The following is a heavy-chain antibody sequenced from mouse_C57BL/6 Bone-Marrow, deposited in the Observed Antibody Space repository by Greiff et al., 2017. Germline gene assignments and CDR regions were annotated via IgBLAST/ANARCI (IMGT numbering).Heavy chain of an antibody. CDR1: GYTFTSYW. Sequence: DVHLVESGTVLARPGASVKMSCKTSGYTFTSYWMHWVKQRPGQGLEWIGAIYPGNSDTSYNQKFKGKAKLTAVTSASTAYMELSSLTNEDSAVYYCTRSLYSNFPWCAYWGQGTLVTVSA. CDR3: TRSLYSNFPWCAY. J-gene: IGHJ3*01. CDR2: IYPGNSDT. D-gene: IGHD2-5*01. V-gene: IGHV1-5*01.